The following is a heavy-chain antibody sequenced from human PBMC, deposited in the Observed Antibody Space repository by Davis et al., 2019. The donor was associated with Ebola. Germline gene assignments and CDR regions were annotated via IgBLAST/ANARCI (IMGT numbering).Heavy chain of an antibody. Sequence: GESLKISCKGSGYSFTSYWISWVRQMPGKGLEWMGRIDPSDSYTNYSPSFQGHVTISADKSISTAYLQWSSLKASDAAMYYCARGRGVQGVIIRGYGMDVWGQGTTVTVSS. V-gene: IGHV5-10-1*01. CDR1: GYSFTSYW. J-gene: IGHJ6*02. CDR3: ARGRGVQGVIIRGYGMDV. CDR2: IDPSDSYT. D-gene: IGHD3-10*01.